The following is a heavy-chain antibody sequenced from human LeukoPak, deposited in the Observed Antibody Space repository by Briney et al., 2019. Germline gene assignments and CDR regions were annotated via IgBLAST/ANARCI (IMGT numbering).Heavy chain of an antibody. Sequence: GASVKVSCKASGHTFTGYYMHWVRQAPGQGLEWMGWINPNSGGTNYAQKFQGRVTMTRDTSISTAYMELSRLRSDDAAVYYCARDPGGNWFDPWGQGTLVTVSS. J-gene: IGHJ5*02. CDR1: GHTFTGYY. CDR2: INPNSGGT. D-gene: IGHD3-10*01. V-gene: IGHV1-2*02. CDR3: ARDPGGNWFDP.